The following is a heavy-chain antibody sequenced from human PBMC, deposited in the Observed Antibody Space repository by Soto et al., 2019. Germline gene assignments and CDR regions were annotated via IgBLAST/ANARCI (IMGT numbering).Heavy chain of an antibody. Sequence: GGSKRLSCAASGFPFSSSWMHWVRPAPGKGLVWVSRINSDGSSTTYADSVQGRFTISRDNAKNTLYLQMNSLSAEDTAVYYCAREYTSSRYFDYWGQGTLVTVSS. CDR1: GFPFSSSW. V-gene: IGHV3-74*01. J-gene: IGHJ4*02. CDR3: AREYTSSRYFDY. D-gene: IGHD6-13*01. CDR2: INSDGSST.